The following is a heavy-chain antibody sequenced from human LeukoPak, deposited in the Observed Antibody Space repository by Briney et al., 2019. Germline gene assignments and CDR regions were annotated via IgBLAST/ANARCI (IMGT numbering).Heavy chain of an antibody. V-gene: IGHV1-69*04. CDR3: ARPRPQGAMSRHYYGMDV. CDR1: GCTFSSYA. D-gene: IGHD1-26*01. CDR2: IIPNYGIA. J-gene: IGHJ6*02. Sequence: ASVKVSCKASGCTFSSYAISWVRQAPGQGLEWMGRIIPNYGIANYAQKVQGRVTITTDKSTSKAYIELSSLRSEDTAVYYCARPRPQGAMSRHYYGMDVWGQGTTVTVSS.